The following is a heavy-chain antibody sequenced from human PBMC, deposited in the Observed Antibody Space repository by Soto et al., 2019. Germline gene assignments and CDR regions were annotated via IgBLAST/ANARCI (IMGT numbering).Heavy chain of an antibody. D-gene: IGHD1-1*01. CDR3: AREGTGGGFGI. Sequence: GGSLRLSCVASGFTFSSYDMHWVRQASGKGLEWVSAIASTGDPYYPGSVKGRFTISRENAKNSLYLQINSLRIGDTAVYYCAREGTGGGFGIWGQGTVVTVSS. CDR1: GFTFSSYD. J-gene: IGHJ3*02. CDR2: IASTGDP. V-gene: IGHV3-13*04.